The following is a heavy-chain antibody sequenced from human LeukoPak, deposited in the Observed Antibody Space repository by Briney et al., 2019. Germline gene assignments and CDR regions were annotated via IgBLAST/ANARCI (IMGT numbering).Heavy chain of an antibody. V-gene: IGHV3-30-3*01. D-gene: IGHD6-19*01. CDR2: ISYDGSNK. CDR3: ARDGGSGWYDY. J-gene: IGHJ4*02. CDR1: GFTFSSYV. Sequence: PGGSLRLSCAASGFTFSSYVVHWVRQAPGKGLEWVAVISYDGSNKYYADSVRGRFTISRDNSIHTPYLQMSSLRSEDTALYYCARDGGSGWYDYWGQGTLVTVSS.